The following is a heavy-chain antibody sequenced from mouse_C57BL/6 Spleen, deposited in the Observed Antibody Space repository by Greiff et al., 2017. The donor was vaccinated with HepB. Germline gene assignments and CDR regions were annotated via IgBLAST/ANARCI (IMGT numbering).Heavy chain of an antibody. CDR3: ARLDSSGYFYAMDY. Sequence: EVKLVESGGGLVQPGGSLSLSCAASGFTFTDYYMSWVRQPPGKALEWLGFIRNKANGYTTEYSASVKGRFTISRDNSQSILYLQMNALRAEDSATYYCARLDSSGYFYAMDYWGQGTSVTVSS. J-gene: IGHJ4*01. V-gene: IGHV7-3*01. CDR2: IRNKANGYTT. D-gene: IGHD3-2*02. CDR1: GFTFTDYY.